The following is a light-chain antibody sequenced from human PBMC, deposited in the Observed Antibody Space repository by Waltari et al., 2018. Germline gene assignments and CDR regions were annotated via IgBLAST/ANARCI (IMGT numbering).Light chain of an antibody. CDR1: GNDVGGYNY. CDR3: SSYASSATVI. J-gene: IGLJ2*01. V-gene: IGLV2-14*03. CDR2: DVT. Sequence: QSALTQPASVSGSPGQSITISCSGTGNDVGGYNYVSWYQQHPGKVPKLVIYDVTKRPSGVSNRCSGSQSDNAASLTISGLQPEDEADYYCSSYASSATVIFGGGTKLTVL.